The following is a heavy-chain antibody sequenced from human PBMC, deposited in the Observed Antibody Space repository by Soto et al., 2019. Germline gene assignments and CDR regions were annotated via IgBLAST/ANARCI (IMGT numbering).Heavy chain of an antibody. Sequence: SETLSLTCAVYGGSFSGYYWSWIRQPPGKGLEWIGEINHSGSTNYNPSLKSRVTISVDTSKNQFSLKLSSVTAADTAVYYCERRYRTSSRGMDDWGQGTTVTVSS. V-gene: IGHV4-34*01. J-gene: IGHJ6*02. CDR3: ERRYRTSSRGMDD. CDR2: INHSGST. D-gene: IGHD4-4*01. CDR1: GGSFSGYY.